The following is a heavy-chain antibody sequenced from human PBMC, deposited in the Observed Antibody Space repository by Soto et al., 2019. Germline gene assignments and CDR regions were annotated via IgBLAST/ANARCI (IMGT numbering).Heavy chain of an antibody. J-gene: IGHJ6*02. D-gene: IGHD2-2*01. CDR3: ARDGCSSTSCYGGFVDV. Sequence: QVQLVQSGAEVKKPGSSVKVSCKASGGAFSSYTISWVRQAPGQGLEWMGRIIPILGIANYAQKFQGRVTITADKSTSTAYMELSSLRSEDTAVYYCARDGCSSTSCYGGFVDVWGQGTTVTVSS. V-gene: IGHV1-69*08. CDR2: IIPILGIA. CDR1: GGAFSSYT.